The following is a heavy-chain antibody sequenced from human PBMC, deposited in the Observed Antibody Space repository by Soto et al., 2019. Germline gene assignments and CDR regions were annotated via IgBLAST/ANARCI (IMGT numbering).Heavy chain of an antibody. CDR2: IIPIFGTA. J-gene: IGHJ4*02. CDR1: GGTFSSYA. Sequence: QVQLVQSGAAVKKPGSSVKVSCKASGGTFSSYAISWVRQAPGQGLEWMGGIIPIFGTANYAQKFQGRVTITADESTSTAYMELSSRRSEDTAVYYCARDRGGGGYSYGYGYWVQGTLVTDSS. V-gene: IGHV1-69*12. CDR3: ARDRGGGGYSYGYGY. D-gene: IGHD5-18*01.